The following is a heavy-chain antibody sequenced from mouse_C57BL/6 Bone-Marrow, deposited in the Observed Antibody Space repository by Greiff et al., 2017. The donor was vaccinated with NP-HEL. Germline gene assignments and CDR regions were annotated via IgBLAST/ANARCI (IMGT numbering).Heavy chain of an antibody. CDR2: ISYDGSN. CDR3: ARWYYYGSSYWYFDV. J-gene: IGHJ1*03. V-gene: IGHV3-6*01. D-gene: IGHD1-1*01. Sequence: VQLQQSGPGLVKPSQSLSLTCSVTGYSITSGYYWNWIRQFPGNKLEWMGYISYDGSNNYNPSLKNRISITRDTSKNQFFLKLNSVTTEDTTTYYCARWYYYGSSYWYFDVWGTGTTVTVSS. CDR1: GYSITSGYY.